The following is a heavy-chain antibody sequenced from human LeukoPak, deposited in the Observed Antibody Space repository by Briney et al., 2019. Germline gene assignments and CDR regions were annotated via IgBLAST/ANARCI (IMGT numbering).Heavy chain of an antibody. V-gene: IGHV3-30*02. CDR3: ARESVLVYYYGSGYGSYYYMDV. D-gene: IGHD3-10*01. J-gene: IGHJ6*03. Sequence: PGGSLRLSCAASGFTFSSYGMHWVRQAPGKGLEWVAFIRYDGSNKYYADSVKGRFTISRDNSKNTLYLQMNSLRAEDTAVYYCARESVLVYYYGSGYGSYYYMDVWGKGTTVTVSS. CDR1: GFTFSSYG. CDR2: IRYDGSNK.